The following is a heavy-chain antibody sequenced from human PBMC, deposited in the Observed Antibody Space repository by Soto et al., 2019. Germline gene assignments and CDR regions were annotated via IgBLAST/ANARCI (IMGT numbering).Heavy chain of an antibody. CDR1: GFTLSDHY. CDR2: TRNKVDSYTT. D-gene: IGHD3-22*01. V-gene: IGHV3-72*01. J-gene: IGHJ4*01. Sequence: PGVSLRLSCAASGFTLSDHYMDWVRQAPGKGLEWVGRTRNKVDSYTTEYAASVKGRFTISRDDSKNSLYLQMNSLKTEDTAVYYCVGVGYYYDSSVSYQPSFYDYWGQGTLVTVSS. CDR3: VGVGYYYDSSVSYQPSFYDY.